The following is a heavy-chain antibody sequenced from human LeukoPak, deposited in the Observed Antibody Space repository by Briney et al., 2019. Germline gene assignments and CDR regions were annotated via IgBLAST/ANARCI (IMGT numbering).Heavy chain of an antibody. CDR1: GFTFSSYN. V-gene: IGHV3-7*01. J-gene: IGHJ4*02. Sequence: GGSLRLSCAASGFTFSSYNMSWVRQAPGKGLEWVANIKQDGSEKYYVDSVKGRFTISRDNAKNSLYLQMNNLRAEDTAVYYCARDTHYFDYWGQGTLVTVSS. CDR3: ARDTHYFDY. CDR2: IKQDGSEK.